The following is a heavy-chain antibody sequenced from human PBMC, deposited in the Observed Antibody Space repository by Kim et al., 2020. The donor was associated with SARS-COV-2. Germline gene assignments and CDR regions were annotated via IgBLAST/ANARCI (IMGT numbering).Heavy chain of an antibody. D-gene: IGHD3-22*01. J-gene: IGHJ1*01. V-gene: IGHV3-53*01. Sequence: GGSLRLSCAASGFTVSSNYMSWVRQAPGKGLEWVSVIYSGGSTYYADSVKGRFTISRDNSKNTMYLQMNSLRAEDTAVYYCAQISGYYDSSGLNFQHWGQGTLVTVSS. CDR2: IYSGGST. CDR3: AQISGYYDSSGLNFQH. CDR1: GFTVSSNY.